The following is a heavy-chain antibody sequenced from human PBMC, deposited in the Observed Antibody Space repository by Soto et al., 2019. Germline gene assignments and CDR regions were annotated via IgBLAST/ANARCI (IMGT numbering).Heavy chain of an antibody. CDR2: ISGTAVAT. V-gene: IGHV3-23*01. J-gene: IGHJ4*02. Sequence: GGSLRLSCAASGFTFSNYAMSWVRQAPGMGLEWVSTISGTAVATYYADSVKGRFTISRDNSKNTVYLQMNSLGAEDTAVYYCARDGSGGSGFDYWGQGTLVTVSS. CDR3: ARDGSGGSGFDY. CDR1: GFTFSNYA. D-gene: IGHD2-8*02.